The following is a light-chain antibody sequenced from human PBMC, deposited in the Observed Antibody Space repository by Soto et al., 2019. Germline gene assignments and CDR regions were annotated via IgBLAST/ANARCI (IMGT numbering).Light chain of an antibody. CDR2: DAS. CDR1: QDITSH. Sequence: DIQMTQSPSSLSASVGDRVTITCQASQDITSHLNWYQQKPGKAPKLLIFDASSVEAGVPSRFSGSGSGTHFTFTIHSLPAEDIATYFCHQYGDLPLTFGGGTKV. J-gene: IGKJ4*01. V-gene: IGKV1-33*01. CDR3: HQYGDLPLT.